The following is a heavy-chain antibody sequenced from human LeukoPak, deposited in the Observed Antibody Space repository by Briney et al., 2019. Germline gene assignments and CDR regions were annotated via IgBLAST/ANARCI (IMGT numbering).Heavy chain of an antibody. CDR3: AKVADRSSWYYFDY. CDR1: GITFSSYA. D-gene: IGHD6-13*01. V-gene: IGHV3-23*01. CDR2: IRGSGTST. Sequence: PGGSLRLTCAASGITFSSYAMSWVRQAPGKGPEWVSAIRGSGTSTYYAASVKGRFTISRDNSKDTLYLQMNSLRAEDTAIYYCAKVADRSSWYYFDYWGQGTLVTVSS. J-gene: IGHJ4*02.